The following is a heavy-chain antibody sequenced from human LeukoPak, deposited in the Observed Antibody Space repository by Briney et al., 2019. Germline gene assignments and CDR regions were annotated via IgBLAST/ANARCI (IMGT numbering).Heavy chain of an antibody. CDR1: GFTFSLYA. CDR3: ARDTIQPGLIDD. Sequence: QPGGSLRLSCAASGFTFSLYAMNWVRQAPGKGLEWISYINSGGDDIHYAASVRGRFTISRDDARSILFLQLSSLRAEDTAVYYCARDTIQPGLIDDWGQGTLVTVSS. V-gene: IGHV3-48*04. CDR2: INSGGDDI. J-gene: IGHJ4*02. D-gene: IGHD2-2*01.